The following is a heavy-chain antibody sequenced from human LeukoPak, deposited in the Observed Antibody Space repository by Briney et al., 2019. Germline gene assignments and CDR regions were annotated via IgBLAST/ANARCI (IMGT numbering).Heavy chain of an antibody. CDR2: IKQDGSEK. Sequence: PGGSLRLSCAASGFTFSSYWMSWVRQAPGKGLEWVANIKQDGSEKYYVDSVEGRFTISRDNAKNSLYLQMNSLRAEDTAVYYCARDTGYYGSGSYYNGPYYYYMDVWGKGTTVTISS. J-gene: IGHJ6*03. V-gene: IGHV3-7*01. D-gene: IGHD3-10*01. CDR1: GFTFSSYW. CDR3: ARDTGYYGSGSYYNGPYYYYMDV.